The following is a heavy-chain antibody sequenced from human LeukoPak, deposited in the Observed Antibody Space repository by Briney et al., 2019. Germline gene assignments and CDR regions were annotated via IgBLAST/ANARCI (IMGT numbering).Heavy chain of an antibody. J-gene: IGHJ6*02. CDR1: GFTFSSYS. CDR3: AKDLVYCSSTSCYTGYYGMDV. CDR2: ISSSSSYI. Sequence: GGSLRLSCAASGFTFSSYSMNWVRQAPGKGLEWVSSISSSSSYIYYADSVKGRFTISRDNSKNTLYLQMTSLRAEDTAVYHCAKDLVYCSSTSCYTGYYGMDVWGQGTTVTVSS. D-gene: IGHD2-2*02. V-gene: IGHV3-21*04.